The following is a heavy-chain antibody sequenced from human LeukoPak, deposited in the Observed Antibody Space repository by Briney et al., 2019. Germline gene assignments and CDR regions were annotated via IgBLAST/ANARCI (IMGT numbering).Heavy chain of an antibody. Sequence: SETLSLTYTVSGGSISSSSYYWGWIRQPPGKGLEWIGSIYYSGSTYYNPSLKSRVTISVDTSKNQFSLKLSSVTAADTAVYYCVRDQGLVPFDYWGQGTPVTVSS. J-gene: IGHJ4*02. CDR2: IYYSGST. CDR3: VRDQGLVPFDY. D-gene: IGHD6-19*01. V-gene: IGHV4-39*07. CDR1: GGSISSSSYY.